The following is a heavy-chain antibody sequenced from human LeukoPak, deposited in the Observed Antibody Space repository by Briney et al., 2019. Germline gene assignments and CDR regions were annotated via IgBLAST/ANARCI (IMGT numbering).Heavy chain of an antibody. D-gene: IGHD5-18*01. CDR1: EFTFSNYA. V-gene: IGHV3-53*01. Sequence: GGSLRLSCAASEFTFSNYAMSWVRQAPGKGLEWVSVIYSGGSTYYADSVKGRFTISRDNSKNTLYLQMNSLRAEDTAVYYCASSMVTGYWGQGTLVTVSS. J-gene: IGHJ4*02. CDR3: ASSMVTGY. CDR2: IYSGGST.